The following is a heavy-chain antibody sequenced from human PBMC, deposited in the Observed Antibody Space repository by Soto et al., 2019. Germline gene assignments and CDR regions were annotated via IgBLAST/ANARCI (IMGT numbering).Heavy chain of an antibody. CDR1: GYTFTTYD. CDR2: ISTYNGNT. CDR3: ALDPYRVQMVNAPDLYCRDV. Sequence: QVQLVQSGAEVKKPGASVKVSCKASGYTFTTYDISWVRQAPGQGLEWMGRISTYNGNTNYPQSPQGRPTMHTDKSTTKRYMGLSSLSSDAKAVYYCALDPYRVQMVNAPDLYCRDVWGQGTTVIVAS. J-gene: IGHJ6*02. V-gene: IGHV1-18*01. D-gene: IGHD2-8*01.